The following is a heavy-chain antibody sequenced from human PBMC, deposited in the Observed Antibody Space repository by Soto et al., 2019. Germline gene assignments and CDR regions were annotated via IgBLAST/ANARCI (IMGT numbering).Heavy chain of an antibody. CDR2: IYYSGST. V-gene: IGHV4-39*01. CDR3: ASPKIAFYNWFDP. CDR1: VGSISSSSYY. D-gene: IGHD3-3*02. J-gene: IGHJ5*02. Sequence: QLHLQESGPGRVKPSETLSLTCTVSVGSISSSSYYWGWIPQPPGKGLEWIGSIYYSGSTYYNPSLKSRVTISVDTSKNQFSLKLSSVTAADTAVYYCASPKIAFYNWFDPWGQGTLVTVSS.